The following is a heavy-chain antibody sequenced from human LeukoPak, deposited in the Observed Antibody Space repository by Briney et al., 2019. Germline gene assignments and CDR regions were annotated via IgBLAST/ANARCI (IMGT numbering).Heavy chain of an antibody. D-gene: IGHD2-21*01. CDR2: INAGNGDT. CDR1: GYTFTKYV. V-gene: IGHV1-3*01. J-gene: IGHJ4*02. Sequence: ASVKVSCKASGYTFTKYVVHWVRQAPGQRPEWMGWINAGNGDTKYSQNFQDRVTITRDTSANTAYMELSSMTSEDTALYYCARDDCGDTCYPGGYWGQGTLVTVSS. CDR3: ARDDCGDTCYPGGY.